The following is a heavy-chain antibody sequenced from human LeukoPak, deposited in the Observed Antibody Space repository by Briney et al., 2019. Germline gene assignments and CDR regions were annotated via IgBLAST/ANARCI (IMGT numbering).Heavy chain of an antibody. CDR2: IIPIFGTA. Sequence: LVKVSCKASGGTFSSYAISWVRQAPGQGLEWMGGIIPIFGTANYAQEFQGRVTITADESTGTAYMELSSLRSEDTAVYYCARDFVVVPAAIVNWFDPWGQGTLVTVSS. CDR1: GGTFSSYA. V-gene: IGHV1-69*13. J-gene: IGHJ5*02. CDR3: ARDFVVVPAAIVNWFDP. D-gene: IGHD2-2*01.